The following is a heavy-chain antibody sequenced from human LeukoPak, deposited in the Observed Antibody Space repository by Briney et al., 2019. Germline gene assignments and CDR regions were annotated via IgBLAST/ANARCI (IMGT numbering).Heavy chain of an antibody. CDR2: TGNKANSFTT. CDR3: ARDFGSGSDLFDI. CDR1: GFTFSDHY. J-gene: IGHJ3*02. D-gene: IGHD3-10*01. Sequence: GGSLRLSCAASGFTFSDHYMDWVRQAPGKGLEWVGRTGNKANSFTTEYAASVKGRFTISREDSNDSLYLQMNSLKTEDTAVYYCARDFGSGSDLFDIWGLGTMVTVSS. V-gene: IGHV3-72*01.